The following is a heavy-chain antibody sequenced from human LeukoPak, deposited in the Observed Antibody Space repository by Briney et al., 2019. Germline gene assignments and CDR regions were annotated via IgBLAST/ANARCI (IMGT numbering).Heavy chain of an antibody. CDR3: AGGGGANISPSNWFDP. Sequence: PGGSLRLSCEASGFSFNTYSINWVRQAPGKGLEWVSSISTTGNSVYYTDSVKGGFTISRDNAKNSLYLQMNSLRAEDTAVYFCAGGGGANISPSNWFDPWGQGTLVTVSS. CDR1: GFSFNTYS. CDR2: ISTTGNSV. J-gene: IGHJ5*02. D-gene: IGHD3-16*01. V-gene: IGHV3-21*06.